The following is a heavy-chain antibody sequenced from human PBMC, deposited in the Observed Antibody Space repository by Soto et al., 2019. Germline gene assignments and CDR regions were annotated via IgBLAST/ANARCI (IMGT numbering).Heavy chain of an antibody. Sequence: SETLSLTCTVSGASISSRDHYWVWIRQPPGQGLEWIGTIYSTGSTYYNPSLNSRVTISVDTSKNQFSLKMSSLAAADTAVYYCSSLQKLAGWFDPWGQGTRVTAPQ. CDR3: SSLQKLAGWFDP. V-gene: IGHV4-39*01. J-gene: IGHJ5*02. CDR2: IYSTGST. CDR1: GASISSRDHY.